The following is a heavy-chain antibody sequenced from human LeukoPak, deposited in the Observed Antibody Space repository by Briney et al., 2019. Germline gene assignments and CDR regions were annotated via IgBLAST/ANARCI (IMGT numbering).Heavy chain of an antibody. CDR3: ARGRITMIVVVPRGFDY. J-gene: IGHJ4*02. D-gene: IGHD3-22*01. Sequence: SETLSLTCTVSGGSISGYYWSWIRQPPGKGLEWIGEIDHSGSTNYNPSLKSRVTISVDTSKNQFSLKLSSVTAADTAVYYCARGRITMIVVVPRGFDYWGQGTLVTVSS. CDR1: GGSISGYY. CDR2: IDHSGST. V-gene: IGHV4-34*01.